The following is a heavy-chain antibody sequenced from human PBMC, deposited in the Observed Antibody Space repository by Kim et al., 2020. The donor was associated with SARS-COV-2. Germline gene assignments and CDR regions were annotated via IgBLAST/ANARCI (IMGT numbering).Heavy chain of an antibody. CDR1: GGSISSYY. V-gene: IGHV4-59*13. CDR2: IYYSGST. D-gene: IGHD5-12*01. Sequence: SETLSLTCTVSGGSISSYYWSWIRQPPGKGLEWIGYIYYSGSTNYNPSLKSRVTILVDTSKNQFSLKLSSVTAADTAVYYCSRVVIEMATIAYFDYWGQG. J-gene: IGHJ4*02. CDR3: SRVVIEMATIAYFDY.